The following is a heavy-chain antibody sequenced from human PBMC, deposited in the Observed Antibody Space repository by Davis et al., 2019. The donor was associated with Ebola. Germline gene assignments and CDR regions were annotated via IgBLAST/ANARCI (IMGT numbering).Heavy chain of an antibody. CDR3: ARYSYNPNWFDP. Sequence: GSLRLSCTVSGDSIISDIYSWAWIRQPPGKGLEWIASIYSGGSTYYNPSFESRVYISLDTSRDQFSLKLNSVTAADTAVYYCARYSYNPNWFDPWGQGTLVTVSS. D-gene: IGHD5-18*01. CDR1: GDSIISDIYS. CDR2: IYSGGST. V-gene: IGHV4-39*01. J-gene: IGHJ5*02.